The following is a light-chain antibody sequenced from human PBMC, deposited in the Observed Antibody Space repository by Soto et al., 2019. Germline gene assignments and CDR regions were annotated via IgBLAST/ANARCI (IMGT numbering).Light chain of an antibody. CDR2: KAS. J-gene: IGKJ1*01. CDR3: QHYNSFPWT. CDR1: QSIINW. V-gene: IGKV1-5*03. Sequence: DIQMTQSPSTLSASVGDRVTMTCRASQSIINWLGWYQQKPGKAPKLLIYKASSLESGVPSRFSGSGSGTDFSLTINRLQPDDFATYYCQHYNSFPWTFGQGTKVEIK.